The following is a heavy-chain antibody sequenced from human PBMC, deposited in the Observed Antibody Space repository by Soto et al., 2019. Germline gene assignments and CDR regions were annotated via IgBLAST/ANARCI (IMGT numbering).Heavy chain of an antibody. CDR1: GYTFTSYG. Sequence: ASVKVSCKASGYTFTSYGISWVRQAPGQGLEWMGWISAYNGNTNYAQKLQGRVTMTTDTSTSTAYMELRSPRSDDTAVYYCARDQMEDDFWSGPMPYYFDYWGQGTLVTVSS. J-gene: IGHJ4*02. V-gene: IGHV1-18*01. CDR3: ARDQMEDDFWSGPMPYYFDY. CDR2: ISAYNGNT. D-gene: IGHD3-3*01.